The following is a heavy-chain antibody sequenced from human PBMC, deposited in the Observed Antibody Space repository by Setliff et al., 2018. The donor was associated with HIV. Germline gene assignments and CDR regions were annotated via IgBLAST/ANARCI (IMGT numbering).Heavy chain of an antibody. CDR3: ARGFSVYSSSDPLLNWFDP. CDR1: GYTFTSYT. V-gene: IGHV1-3*01. D-gene: IGHD6-6*01. Sequence: ASVKVSCKASGYTFTSYTMHWVRQAPGQRLEWMGWINADNGNTKYSQKFQGRVTITRDTSASTAYMELSSLRSEDTAVHYCARGFSVYSSSDPLLNWFDPWGQGTQVTVSS. CDR2: INADNGNT. J-gene: IGHJ5*02.